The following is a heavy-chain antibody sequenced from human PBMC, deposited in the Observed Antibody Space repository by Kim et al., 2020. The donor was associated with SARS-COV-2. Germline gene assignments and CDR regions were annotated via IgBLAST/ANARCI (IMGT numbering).Heavy chain of an antibody. D-gene: IGHD3-10*01. J-gene: IGHJ6*03. Sequence: SVKVSCKASGGTFSSYAISWVRQAPGQGREWMGRIIPILGIANYAQKFQGRVTITADKSTSTAYMELSSLRSEDTAVYYCATTNQNYGSGSYYPSTTVDYYYMDVWGKGTTVTVSS. CDR3: ATTNQNYGSGSYYPSTTVDYYYMDV. CDR1: GGTFSSYA. V-gene: IGHV1-69*04. CDR2: IIPILGIA.